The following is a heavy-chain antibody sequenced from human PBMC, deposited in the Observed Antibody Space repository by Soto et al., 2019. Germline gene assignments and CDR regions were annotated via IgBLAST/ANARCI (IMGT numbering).Heavy chain of an antibody. V-gene: IGHV4-39*01. CDR2: IYYSGST. CDR1: GGSISSSSYY. Sequence: SETLSLTCTVSGGSISSSSYYWGWIRQPPGKGLEWIGSIYYSGSTYYNPSLKSRVTISVDTSKNQFSLKLSSVTAADTAVYYCARHNRDQLRFLEWLLTNDAFDIWGQGTMVTVSS. J-gene: IGHJ3*02. D-gene: IGHD3-3*01. CDR3: ARHNRDQLRFLEWLLTNDAFDI.